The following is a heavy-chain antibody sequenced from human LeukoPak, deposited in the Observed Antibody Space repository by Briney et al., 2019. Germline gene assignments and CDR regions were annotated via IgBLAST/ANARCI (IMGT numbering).Heavy chain of an antibody. CDR3: AREGEYGHGPFDY. CDR1: GGTFSSYA. Sequence: GSSVKVSCKASGGTFSSYAISWVRQAPGQGLEWIGGIIPIFGTANYAQKFQGRVTITADESTSTAYMELSSLRSEDTAVYYCAREGEYGHGPFDYWGQGTLVTVSS. J-gene: IGHJ4*02. CDR2: IIPIFGTA. D-gene: IGHD3-16*01. V-gene: IGHV1-69*01.